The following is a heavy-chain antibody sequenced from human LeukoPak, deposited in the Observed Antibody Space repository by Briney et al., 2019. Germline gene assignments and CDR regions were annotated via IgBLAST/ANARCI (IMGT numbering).Heavy chain of an antibody. CDR2: IYYSGST. Sequence: SETLSLTCAVSGGSISSNSYYWGWIRQPPGKGLEWIGSIYYSGSTYYNPSLKSRVTISVDTSKNQFSLKLSSVTAADTAVYYCARESNYHGSGTGWFDPWGQGTLVTVSS. CDR3: ARESNYHGSGTGWFDP. V-gene: IGHV4-39*07. D-gene: IGHD3-10*01. CDR1: GGSISSNSYY. J-gene: IGHJ5*02.